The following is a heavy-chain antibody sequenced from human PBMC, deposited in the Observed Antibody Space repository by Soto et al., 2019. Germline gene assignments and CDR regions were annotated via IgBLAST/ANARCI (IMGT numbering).Heavy chain of an antibody. V-gene: IGHV3-74*01. CDR2: INGDGSST. Sequence: GSLRLSCAASGFTISSYWMHWVRQAPGKGLVWVSRINGDGSSTHYADSVKGRFTISRDNAKNTLYLQVNSLRAEDTAVYYCARGGTGSGYYYAMDVWGQGTTVTVSS. CDR1: GFTISSYW. CDR3: ARGGTGSGYYYAMDV. D-gene: IGHD3-16*01. J-gene: IGHJ6*02.